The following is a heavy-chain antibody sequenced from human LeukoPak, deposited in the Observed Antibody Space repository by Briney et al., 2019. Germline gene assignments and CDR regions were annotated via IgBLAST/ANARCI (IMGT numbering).Heavy chain of an antibody. J-gene: IGHJ3*02. CDR1: GGTFSSYA. Sequence: SVKVSCKASGGTFSSYAISWVRQAPGQGLEWMGGIIPIFGTANYAQKFQGRVTITTDESTSTAYMELSSLRSEDTAVYYCAIVGATPVRDALDIWGQGTMVTVSS. CDR2: IIPIFGTA. D-gene: IGHD1-26*01. CDR3: AIVGATPVRDALDI. V-gene: IGHV1-69*05.